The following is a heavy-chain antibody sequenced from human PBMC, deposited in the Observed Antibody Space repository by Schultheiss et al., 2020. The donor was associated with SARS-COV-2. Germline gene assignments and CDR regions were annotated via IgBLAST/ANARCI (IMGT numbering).Heavy chain of an antibody. CDR2: ISYDGSNK. D-gene: IGHD2-15*01. J-gene: IGHJ6*03. Sequence: GESLKISCAASGFTFSSYGMHWVRQAPGKGLEWVAVISYDGSNKYYADSVKGRFTISRDNSKNTLYLQMNSLRAEDTAVYYCAKVVGWYSNYYYYMDVWGKGTTVTVSS. CDR1: GFTFSSYG. CDR3: AKVVGWYSNYYYYMDV. V-gene: IGHV3-30*18.